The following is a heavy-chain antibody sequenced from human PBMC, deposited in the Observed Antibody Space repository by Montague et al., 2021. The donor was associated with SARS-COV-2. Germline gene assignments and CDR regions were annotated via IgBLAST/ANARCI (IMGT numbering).Heavy chain of an antibody. CDR3: ARHSTTHAFDP. CDR1: SGSISPSDTHY. J-gene: IGHJ5*02. D-gene: IGHD1-1*01. CDR2: ISYSGST. V-gene: IGHV4-39*01. Sequence: SETRSLTCVVSSGSISPSDTHYWGWVRQAPGKGLEWIATISYSGSTSYNPPLRSRVTISVDTSKNLISLNLRSVTAADTSVYYCARHSTTHAFDPWGQGILVIVSS.